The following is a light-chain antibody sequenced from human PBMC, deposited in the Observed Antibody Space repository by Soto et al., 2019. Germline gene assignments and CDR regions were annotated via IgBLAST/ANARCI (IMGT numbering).Light chain of an antibody. Sequence: DIQLTQSPSNLSASVGDRVTITCRASQSIRTWLAWYQQKPGKAPKLLIYDASSLESGVPSRFSGSGSGTECTLTISSLQPDDLATYYCQQYNNYPYTFGQGTKLEIK. V-gene: IGKV1-5*01. J-gene: IGKJ2*01. CDR1: QSIRTW. CDR2: DAS. CDR3: QQYNNYPYT.